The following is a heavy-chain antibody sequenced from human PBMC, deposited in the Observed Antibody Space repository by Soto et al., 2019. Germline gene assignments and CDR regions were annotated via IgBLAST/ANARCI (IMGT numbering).Heavy chain of an antibody. D-gene: IGHD4-17*01. V-gene: IGHV4-59*01. J-gene: IGHJ5*02. Sequence: PSETLSLTCTVSGGSISNYYSSWIRHPPGKKLEWIGNIHYSGSTNYNPSLKSRVTISGDTSKNQFSLKLYSVTTADTAMYYCARLPWADYGGIFDPWGQGTLVTVSS. CDR2: IHYSGST. CDR3: ARLPWADYGGIFDP. CDR1: GGSISNYY.